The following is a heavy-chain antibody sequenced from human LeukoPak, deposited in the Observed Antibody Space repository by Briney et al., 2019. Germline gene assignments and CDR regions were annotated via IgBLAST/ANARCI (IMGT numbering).Heavy chain of an antibody. CDR2: IYSGGST. J-gene: IGHJ3*02. V-gene: IGHV3-53*01. Sequence: GGSLRLSCAASGFTFSSYAMSWVRQAPGKGLEWVSVIYSGGSTYYADSVKGRFTISRDNSKNTLYLQMNSLRAEDTAVYYCARYSSGWRLGAFDIWGQGTMVTVSS. CDR3: ARYSSGWRLGAFDI. D-gene: IGHD6-19*01. CDR1: GFTFSSYA.